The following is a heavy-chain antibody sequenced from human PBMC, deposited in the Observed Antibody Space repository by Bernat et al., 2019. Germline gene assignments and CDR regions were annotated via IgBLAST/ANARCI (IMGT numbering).Heavy chain of an antibody. Sequence: QVQLQPWGAGLLKPSETLSPTCAAYGGSLSGHYWSWARQPPGKGLEWIGEINHSGITNYNPSLKSRVTISIDTSKNQFSLKLNSVTSADTAVYDCARGRGIVMVTSTHPRRGPNDYWGQGILVTVSS. CDR3: ARGRGIVMVTSTHPRRGPNDY. CDR1: GGSLSGHY. V-gene: IGHV4-34*01. D-gene: IGHD2-15*01. J-gene: IGHJ4*02. CDR2: INHSGIT.